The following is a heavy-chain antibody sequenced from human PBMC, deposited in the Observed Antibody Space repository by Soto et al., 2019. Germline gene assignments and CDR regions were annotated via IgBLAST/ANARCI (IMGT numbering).Heavy chain of an antibody. J-gene: IGHJ5*02. Sequence: SETLSLTCTVSGGSLSSSGYYWGWIRQPPGKGLEWIASIYYSGSTYYNPSLKSRVTISVDTSKNQFSLKLSSVTAADTAVYYCTNSNWFDPWGQGTLVTVSS. CDR2: IYYSGST. CDR3: TNSNWFDP. CDR1: GGSLSSSGYY. V-gene: IGHV4-39*01. D-gene: IGHD3-10*01.